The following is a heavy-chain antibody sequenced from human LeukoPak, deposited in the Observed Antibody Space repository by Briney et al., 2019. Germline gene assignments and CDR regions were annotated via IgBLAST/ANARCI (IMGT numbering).Heavy chain of an antibody. CDR1: GFIFTDYW. D-gene: IGHD2-21*02. CDR2: IKEDGSEK. J-gene: IGHJ4*02. Sequence: GGSLRLSCAASGFIFTDYWMYWVRQAPGRGLAWVANIKEDGSEKNYVDSVKGRFTISRDNAKNSVYLQMNSLRVEDTARYYCAKDGGSCFSLDCSEEGDYWGQGTLVTVSS. V-gene: IGHV3-7*03. CDR3: AKDGGSCFSLDCSEEGDY.